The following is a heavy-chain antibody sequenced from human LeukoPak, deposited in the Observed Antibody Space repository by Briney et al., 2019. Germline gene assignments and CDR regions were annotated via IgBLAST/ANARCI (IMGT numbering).Heavy chain of an antibody. D-gene: IGHD2-8*01. CDR2: INPSGGST. J-gene: IGHJ4*02. CDR1: GYTFTSYY. CDR3: ARDIGGRYSWYYFDY. V-gene: IGHV1-46*01. Sequence: ASVKVSCKASGYTFTSYYMHWVRQAPGQGLEWMGIINPSGGSTSYAQKFQGRVTMTRDTSTSTVYMELSSLRSEDTAVYYCARDIGGRYSWYYFDYWGRGTLVTVSS.